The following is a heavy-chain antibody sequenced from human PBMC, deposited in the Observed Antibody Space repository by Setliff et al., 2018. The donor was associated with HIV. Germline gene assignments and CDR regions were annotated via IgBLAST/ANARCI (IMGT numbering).Heavy chain of an antibody. V-gene: IGHV4-39*01. CDR2: ILYGGTT. CDR1: GGSVDSRDYY. D-gene: IGHD2-8*01. J-gene: IGHJ3*02. Sequence: SETLSLTCAVSGGSVDSRDYYWGWIRQPPGKGLEWIGNILYGGTTYYTTSLKSRVSISVDTSRNQFSLRLNSVTAADTAVYYCARPTTGLGGGAAFDIWGQGTMVTVSS. CDR3: ARPTTGLGGGAAFDI.